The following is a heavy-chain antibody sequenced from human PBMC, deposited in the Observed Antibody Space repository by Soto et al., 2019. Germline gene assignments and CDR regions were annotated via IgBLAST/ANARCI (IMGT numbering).Heavy chain of an antibody. CDR3: ARVSEGSGFQTNE. Sequence: SDTLSLTSSVSGASISISTWCRWTRQPPGAGLDWIGEIYHRGSTNYNPSLKSRVTISVDKSKNQFSLKLNSVTAADTAVYYCARVSEGSGFQTNEWGQGTLVTVSS. CDR1: GASISISTW. V-gene: IGHV4-4*02. D-gene: IGHD3-22*01. J-gene: IGHJ4*02. CDR2: IYHRGST.